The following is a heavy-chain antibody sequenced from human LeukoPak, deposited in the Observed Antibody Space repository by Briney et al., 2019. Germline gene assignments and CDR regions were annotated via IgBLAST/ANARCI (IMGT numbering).Heavy chain of an antibody. D-gene: IGHD4/OR15-4a*01. J-gene: IGHJ4*02. CDR1: GFNFGAYW. CDR2: IKQDESEK. V-gene: IGHV3-7*01. CDR3: ARRAGAYSHPYDY. Sequence: GGSLRLSCASSGFNFGAYWMSWVRQAPGKGLEWVATIKQDESEKYYVDSVKGRFTISRDNATNSLYLHMNSLRADDTAVYYCARRAGAYSHPYDYWGQGTLVTVSS.